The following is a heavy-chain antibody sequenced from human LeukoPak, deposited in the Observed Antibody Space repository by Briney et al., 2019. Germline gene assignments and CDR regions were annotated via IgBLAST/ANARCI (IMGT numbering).Heavy chain of an antibody. CDR3: ARGWGIPAPISWFDP. V-gene: IGHV1-69*05. CDR2: IVPIFGKT. D-gene: IGHD2-2*01. CDR1: GGSFSSNI. Sequence: ASVKVSCKASGGSFSSNIIGWVRQAPGQGLEWMGGIVPIFGKTKYAQKFQGGVTITTDESSSTAYMELSSLRSDDTAIYYCARGWGIPAPISWFDPWGQGTLVTVSS. J-gene: IGHJ5*02.